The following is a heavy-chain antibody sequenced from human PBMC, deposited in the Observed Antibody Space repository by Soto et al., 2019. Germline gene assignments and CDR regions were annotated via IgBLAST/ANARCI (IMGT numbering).Heavy chain of an antibody. J-gene: IGHJ4*02. Sequence: GASVKVSCKASGYTFPNYGITWMRQAPGQGLEWMGWISAYNGDTNYAQRLQGRVTMTTDTSTTTAYMELRSLRSDDTAVYYCARDMYYGGQRTSDYWGQGTLVTVSS. CDR3: ARDMYYGGQRTSDY. CDR1: GYTFPNYG. D-gene: IGHD4-17*01. V-gene: IGHV1-18*01. CDR2: ISAYNGDT.